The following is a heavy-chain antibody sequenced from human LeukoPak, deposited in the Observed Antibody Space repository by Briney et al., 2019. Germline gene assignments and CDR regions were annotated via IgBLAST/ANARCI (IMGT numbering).Heavy chain of an antibody. CDR2: IYYSGST. Sequence: PSETLSLTCTVSGGSISNYYWSWFRQPPEKGLEWIGYIYYSGSTNYNPSLKSRLTISVDTSKNQFSLKLSSVTAADTAVYYCARSYGDYITGAYAFDVWGQGTMVTVSS. J-gene: IGHJ3*01. CDR3: ARSYGDYITGAYAFDV. CDR1: GGSISNYY. V-gene: IGHV4-59*08. D-gene: IGHD4-17*01.